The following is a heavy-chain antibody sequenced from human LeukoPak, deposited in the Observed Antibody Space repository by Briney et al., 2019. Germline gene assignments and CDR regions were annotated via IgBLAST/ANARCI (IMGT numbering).Heavy chain of an antibody. J-gene: IGHJ4*02. CDR1: GYSFTSYW. CDR2: IYPGDSDT. CDR3: ARSGPHDYGDYFDY. Sequence: GESLKISCKGSGYSFTSYWIGWVRQMPGKGLEWMGIIYPGDSDTRYSPSSQCQVTISADNSISTAYLQWSSLKSSDTAMYYCARSGPHDYGDYFDYWGQGTLVTVSS. D-gene: IGHD4-17*01. V-gene: IGHV5-51*01.